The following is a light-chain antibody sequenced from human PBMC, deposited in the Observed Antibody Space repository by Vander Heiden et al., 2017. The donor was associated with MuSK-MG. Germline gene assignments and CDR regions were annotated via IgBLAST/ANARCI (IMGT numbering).Light chain of an antibody. CDR1: QSVSSD. Sequence: EIVMTQSPAALSVSPGERVTLSCRASQSVSSDLAWYQQKPGQAPRLLIYGASTRTTDIPARFSGSGSGTEFTLTISSLQSEDFAVYYCQQYNSWQTFGQGTNVEIK. J-gene: IGKJ1*01. CDR3: QQYNSWQT. V-gene: IGKV3-15*01. CDR2: GAS.